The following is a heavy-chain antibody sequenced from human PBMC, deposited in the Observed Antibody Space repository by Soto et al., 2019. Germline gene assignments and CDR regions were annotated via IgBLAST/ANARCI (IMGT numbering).Heavy chain of an antibody. D-gene: IGHD4-17*01. V-gene: IGHV5-51*01. CDR2: IYPSDSDA. J-gene: IGHJ4*02. Sequence: PGESLKISCKGSGYSFTTYWVGWVRQMPGKGLEWMGIIYPSDSDARYSPSFQGQVTISVDNSINTAYLQWSSLKASDTAMYYCARQGVTYGPDYWGQGTRVTVSS. CDR1: GYSFTTYW. CDR3: ARQGVTYGPDY.